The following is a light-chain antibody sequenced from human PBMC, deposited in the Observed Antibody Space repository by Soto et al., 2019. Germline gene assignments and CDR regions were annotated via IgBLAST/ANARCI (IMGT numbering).Light chain of an antibody. V-gene: IGLV2-14*03. J-gene: IGLJ1*01. Sequence: QSALTQPASVSGSPGQSITISCTGTSSDVGGYNYVSWYQQHPGKAPKLMIYDVSNRPSGVSNRFSGSKSGNTASLTISGLQAEDEAEYYCSSYTSSSNYVFGTGPKVTVL. CDR3: SSYTSSSNYV. CDR2: DVS. CDR1: SSDVGGYNY.